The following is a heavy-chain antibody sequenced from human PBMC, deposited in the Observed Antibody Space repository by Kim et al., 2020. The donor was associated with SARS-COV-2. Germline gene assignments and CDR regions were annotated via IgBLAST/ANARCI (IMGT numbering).Heavy chain of an antibody. CDR1: GFTFSSYA. Sequence: GGSLRLSCAASGFTFSSYAMHWVRQAPGKGLEWVAVISYDGSNKYYADSVKGRFTISRDNSKNTLYLQMNSLRAEDTAVYYCARTYGSGSYPIDYWGQGT. D-gene: IGHD3-10*01. CDR2: ISYDGSNK. V-gene: IGHV3-30-3*01. CDR3: ARTYGSGSYPIDY. J-gene: IGHJ4*02.